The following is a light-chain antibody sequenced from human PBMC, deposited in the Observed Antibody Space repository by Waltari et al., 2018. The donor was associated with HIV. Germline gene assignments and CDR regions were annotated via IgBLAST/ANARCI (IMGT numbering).Light chain of an antibody. CDR2: EVS. J-gene: IGLJ2*01. CDR1: SSDVGGYNS. Sequence: QSALTQPPSASGSPGQSVTISCTGPSSDVGGYNSVSWSQHHPGKAPKLMIYEVSKRPSGVPDRFFGSKSGNTASLTVSGLQAEDEADYYCSSYAGSNTVVFGGGTKLTVL. CDR3: SSYAGSNTVV. V-gene: IGLV2-8*01.